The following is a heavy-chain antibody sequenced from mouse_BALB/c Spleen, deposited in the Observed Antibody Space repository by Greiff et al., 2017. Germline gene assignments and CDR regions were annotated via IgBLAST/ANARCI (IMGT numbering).Heavy chain of an antibody. Sequence: EVQVVESGGGLVKPGGSLKLSCAASGFTFSSYAMSWVRQTPEKRLEWVASISSGGSTYYPDSVKGRFTISRDNARNILYLQMSSLRSEDTAMYYCARSTMITTYYAMDYWGQGTSVTVSS. J-gene: IGHJ4*01. CDR2: ISSGGST. CDR1: GFTFSSYA. D-gene: IGHD2-4*01. V-gene: IGHV5-6-5*01. CDR3: ARSTMITTYYAMDY.